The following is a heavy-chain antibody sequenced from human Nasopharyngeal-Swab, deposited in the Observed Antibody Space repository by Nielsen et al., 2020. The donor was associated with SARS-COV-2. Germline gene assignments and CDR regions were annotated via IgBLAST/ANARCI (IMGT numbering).Heavy chain of an antibody. V-gene: IGHV3-30*04. J-gene: IGHJ6*02. Sequence: GESLKISCAASGFTFSSYAMHWVRRAPGKGLEWVAVISYDGSNKYYADSVKGRFTISRDNSKNTLYLQMNSLRAEDTAVYYCARGCVLTGPSCYYYGMDVWGQGTTVTVSS. CDR1: GFTFSSYA. CDR2: ISYDGSNK. CDR3: ARGCVLTGPSCYYYGMDV. D-gene: IGHD3-9*01.